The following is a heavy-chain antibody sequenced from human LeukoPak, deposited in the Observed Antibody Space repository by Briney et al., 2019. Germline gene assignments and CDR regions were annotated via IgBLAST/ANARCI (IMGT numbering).Heavy chain of an antibody. CDR2: ISSNGDRT. Sequence: GGSLRLSCAASGFTFSSYAMHWVRQAPGKGLEYLSTISSNGDRTYYADSVKGRFTISRDNSQNTLSLQMGSLRAEDMAVYYCARSTTGGYGMDVWGQGTTVTVSS. J-gene: IGHJ6*02. D-gene: IGHD4-17*01. CDR3: ARSTTGGYGMDV. V-gene: IGHV3-64*02. CDR1: GFTFSSYA.